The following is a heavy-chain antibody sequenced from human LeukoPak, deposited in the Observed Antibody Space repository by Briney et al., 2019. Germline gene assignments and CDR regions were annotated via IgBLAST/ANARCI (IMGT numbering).Heavy chain of an antibody. CDR1: GFSFSSYS. D-gene: IGHD1-1*01. Sequence: GGSLRLSCAASGFSFSSYSMDWVRQAPGKGLEWVSSISSGSTSIYYADSVKGRFTISRDNAKNSLYLQMNSLRAEDTAVYYCARVTGTTAGDHWGQGTLVTVSS. V-gene: IGHV3-21*01. CDR2: ISSGSTSI. CDR3: ARVTGTTAGDH. J-gene: IGHJ5*02.